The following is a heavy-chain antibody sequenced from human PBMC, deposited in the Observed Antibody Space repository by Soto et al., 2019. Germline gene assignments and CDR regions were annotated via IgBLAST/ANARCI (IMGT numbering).Heavy chain of an antibody. D-gene: IGHD2-2*01. CDR1: GYSFTSYW. Sequence: GESLKISCKGSGYSFTSYWISWVRQMPGKGLEWMGRIDPSDSYTNYSPSFQGHVTISADKSISTAYLQWSSLKASDAAMYYCARHGRYCSSTSCYGWFDPWGQGTLLTVSS. V-gene: IGHV5-10-1*01. CDR3: ARHGRYCSSTSCYGWFDP. J-gene: IGHJ5*02. CDR2: IDPSDSYT.